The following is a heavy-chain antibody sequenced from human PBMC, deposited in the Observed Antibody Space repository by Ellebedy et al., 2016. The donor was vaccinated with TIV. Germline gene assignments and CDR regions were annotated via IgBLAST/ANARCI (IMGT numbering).Heavy chain of an antibody. J-gene: IGHJ5*02. CDR3: ARYHYRTFDP. CDR1: GLTFSIYA. D-gene: IGHD4-11*01. V-gene: IGHV3-7*01. CDR2: IKTDGSET. Sequence: GESLKISCGASGLTFSIYAMTWVRQAPGKGLEWVAHIKTDGSETYYVDSVKGRFTISRDNAKNSLYLQMDSLTDEDTAVYYCARYHYRTFDPWGQGTLVTVSS.